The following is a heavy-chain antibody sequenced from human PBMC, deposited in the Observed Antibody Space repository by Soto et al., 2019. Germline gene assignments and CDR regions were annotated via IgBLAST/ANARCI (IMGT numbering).Heavy chain of an antibody. CDR1: GYTFTSYG. CDR2: ISAYNGNT. V-gene: IGHV1-18*01. CDR3: ARVGDSSGYPAGHDAFDI. J-gene: IGHJ3*02. D-gene: IGHD3-22*01. Sequence: GASVKVSCKASGYTFTSYGISWVRQAPGQGLEWMGWISAYNGNTNYAQKLQGRVTMTTDTSTSTAYMELRSLRSDDTAVYYCARVGDSSGYPAGHDAFDIWGQGTMVTVSS.